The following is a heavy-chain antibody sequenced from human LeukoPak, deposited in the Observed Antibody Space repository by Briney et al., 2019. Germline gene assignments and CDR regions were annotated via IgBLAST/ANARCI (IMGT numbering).Heavy chain of an antibody. D-gene: IGHD3-10*01. CDR3: ARATNGGYYYGSGSYQYYFDY. CDR1: GFTFSSYW. V-gene: IGHV3-7*01. J-gene: IGHJ4*02. CDR2: IKQDGSEK. Sequence: GGSPRLSCAASGFTFSSYWMSWVRQAPGKGLEWVANIKQDGSEKYYVDSVKGRFTISRDNAKNSLYLQMNSLRAEDTAVYYCARATNGGYYYGSGSYQYYFDYWGQGTLVTVSS.